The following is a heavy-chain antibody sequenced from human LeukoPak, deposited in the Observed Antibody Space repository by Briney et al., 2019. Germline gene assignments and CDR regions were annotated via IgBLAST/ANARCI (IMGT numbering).Heavy chain of an antibody. CDR1: GGSISSYY. D-gene: IGHD3-22*01. CDR2: IYTSGST. Sequence: SETLSLTCTVSGGSISSYYWSWIRQPAGKGLEWIGRIYTSGSTNYNPSLKSRVTMSGDSSKNQFSLKLSSVTAADTAVYYCARFYYDSRGYWYYFDYWGQGTLVTVSS. J-gene: IGHJ4*02. CDR3: ARFYYDSRGYWYYFDY. V-gene: IGHV4-4*07.